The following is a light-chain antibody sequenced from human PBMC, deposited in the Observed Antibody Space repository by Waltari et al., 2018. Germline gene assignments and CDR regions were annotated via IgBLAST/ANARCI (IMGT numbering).Light chain of an antibody. CDR1: SIDVRAYNY. V-gene: IGLV2-14*03. J-gene: IGLJ3*02. CDR3: SSFTTTNSWV. CDR2: DVN. Sequence: HSALAQPASVSGSPGQSISISCPGTSIDVRAYNYVSWYQQHPVKAPRLMIYDVNNRPSGVSNRFSGSKSGNTASLTISGLQAEDEADYYCSSFTTTNSWVFGGGTKLTVL.